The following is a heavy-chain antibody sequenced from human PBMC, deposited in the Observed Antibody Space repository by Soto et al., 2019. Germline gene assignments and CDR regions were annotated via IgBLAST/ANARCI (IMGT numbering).Heavy chain of an antibody. J-gene: IGHJ4*02. CDR1: GFTFSNYA. Sequence: GGSLRLSCPASGFTFSNYAMSWVRQAPGKGLELVSGISGSGGSTYYADSVKGRFTISRDNSKNTLYVQMNSLRAEDRAVYYCAKDAQWELLLRYFDYWGQGTLVTVSS. V-gene: IGHV3-23*01. CDR3: AKDAQWELLLRYFDY. CDR2: ISGSGGST. D-gene: IGHD1-26*01.